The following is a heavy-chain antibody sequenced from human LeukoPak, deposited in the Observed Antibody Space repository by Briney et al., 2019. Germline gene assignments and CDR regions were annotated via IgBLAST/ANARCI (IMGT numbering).Heavy chain of an antibody. Sequence: SETLSLTRTVPGRSISSSSYYWSWIRQPPGKGLEWLGHIYYSGSTNYNPSLKSRVTISVDTSKNQLSLKLSSVTAADTAVYYCATYYYDSSGYYYFDYWGQGTLVTVSS. CDR3: ATYYYDSSGYYYFDY. J-gene: IGHJ4*02. V-gene: IGHV4-61*01. CDR1: GRSISSSSYY. CDR2: IYYSGST. D-gene: IGHD3-22*01.